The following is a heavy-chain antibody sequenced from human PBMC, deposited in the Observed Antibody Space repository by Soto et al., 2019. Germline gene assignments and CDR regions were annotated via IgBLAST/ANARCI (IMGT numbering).Heavy chain of an antibody. J-gene: IGHJ6*02. V-gene: IGHV1-2*04. CDR3: ARALIVATTQEYYYYGMDV. CDR2: INPNSGGT. D-gene: IGHD5-12*01. Sequence: ASVKVSCKASGYTFTGYYMHWVRQAPGQGLEWMGWINPNSGGTNYAQKFQGWVTMTRDTSISTAYMELSRLRSDDTAVYYCARALIVATTQEYYYYGMDVCGQGTTVTVSS. CDR1: GYTFTGYY.